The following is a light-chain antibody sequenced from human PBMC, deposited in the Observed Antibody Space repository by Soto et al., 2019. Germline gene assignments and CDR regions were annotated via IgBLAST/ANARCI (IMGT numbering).Light chain of an antibody. Sequence: DIVMPQSPLSLPVTPGEPASISCRSSQSLLFSNGYNYLDWYLQKPGQSPQLLISLGSNRAPGVPDTLSGSGSGTDFTVKISRVEAEDVGVYSCMEGVQTPFTFGPGTKVDIK. V-gene: IGKV2-28*01. CDR3: MEGVQTPFT. J-gene: IGKJ3*01. CDR2: LGS. CDR1: QSLLFSNGYNY.